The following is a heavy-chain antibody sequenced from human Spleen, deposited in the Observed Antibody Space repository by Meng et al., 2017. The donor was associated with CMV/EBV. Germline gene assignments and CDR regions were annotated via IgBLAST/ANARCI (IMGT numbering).Heavy chain of an antibody. CDR3: AKGITVFGVERYFDY. CDR2: IIPIFGTA. Sequence: EWMGGIIPIFGTANSAQKFQGRVTITTDESTSTPYMELSSLRSEDTAVYYCAKGITVFGVERYFDYWGQGTLVTVSS. V-gene: IGHV1-69*05. D-gene: IGHD3-3*01. J-gene: IGHJ4*02.